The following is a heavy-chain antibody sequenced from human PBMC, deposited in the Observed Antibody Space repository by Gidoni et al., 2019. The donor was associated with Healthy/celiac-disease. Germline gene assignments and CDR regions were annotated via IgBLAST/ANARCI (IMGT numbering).Heavy chain of an antibody. D-gene: IGHD2-21*02. CDR3: AKDVAYCGGDCYSGAFDY. Sequence: EGQPLESGGGLVQPGGALGLARAAPGFPLSNAARSWVRQAPGKGLEWVSAISGSGGSTYYADSVKGRFTISRDNSKNTLYLQMNSLRAEDTAVYYCAKDVAYCGGDCYSGAFDYWGQGTLVTVSS. V-gene: IGHV3-23*01. CDR1: GFPLSNAA. CDR2: ISGSGGST. J-gene: IGHJ4*02.